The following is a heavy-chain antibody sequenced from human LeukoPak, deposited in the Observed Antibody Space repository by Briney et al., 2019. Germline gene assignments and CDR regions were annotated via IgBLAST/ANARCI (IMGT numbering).Heavy chain of an antibody. CDR2: INDSEST. D-gene: IGHD5-12*01. J-gene: IGHJ4*02. V-gene: IGHV4-34*01. CDR3: ARARGTVAIDY. Sequence: SSETLSLTCAVYGGSFSGYYWSWIRQPPGKGLEWIGEINDSESTNYNPSLKSRATISVDKSKNQFSLKLTSVTAADTAVYYCARARGTVAIDYWSQGTLVSVSS. CDR1: GGSFSGYY.